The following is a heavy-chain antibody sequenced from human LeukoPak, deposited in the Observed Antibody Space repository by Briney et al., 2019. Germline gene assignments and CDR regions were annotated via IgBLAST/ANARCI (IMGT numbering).Heavy chain of an antibody. J-gene: IGHJ5*02. Sequence: SETLSLTCAVYGGSFSGYYWSWIRQPPGKGLEWIGEINHSGSTNYNPSLKSRVTISVDTSKNQFSLKLSSVTAADTAVDYCARGKIRMKLRSASGRYFWFDPWGQGTLVTVSS. V-gene: IGHV4-34*01. D-gene: IGHD3-10*01. CDR3: ARGKIRMKLRSASGRYFWFDP. CDR2: INHSGST. CDR1: GGSFSGYY.